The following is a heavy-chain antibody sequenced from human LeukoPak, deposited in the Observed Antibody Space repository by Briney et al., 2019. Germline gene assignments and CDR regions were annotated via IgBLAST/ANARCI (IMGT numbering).Heavy chain of an antibody. J-gene: IGHJ4*02. D-gene: IGHD3-10*01. V-gene: IGHV4-30-2*01. Sequence: SETLSLTCAVSGGSISSGGYSWSWIRQPPGKGLEWIGYIYHSGSTYYNPSLKSRVTISVDRSKNQFSLKLSSVTAAGTAVYYCARGGASYYFGLFDYWGQGTLVTVSS. CDR2: IYHSGST. CDR1: GGSISSGGYS. CDR3: ARGGASYYFGLFDY.